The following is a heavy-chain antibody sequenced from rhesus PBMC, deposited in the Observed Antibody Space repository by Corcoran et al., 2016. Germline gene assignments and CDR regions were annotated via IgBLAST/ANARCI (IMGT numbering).Heavy chain of an antibody. V-gene: IGHV4-99*01. J-gene: IGHJ4*01. Sequence: QVQLQESGPGLVKPSETLSLTCAGSGYSISSGYYWGLIRQPPGMGLEYMGYIYGSGSSTNYHPSLEIRVTLSVDTSKNQLALKLSSVTAADTAVYYCARYTLRGFDYWGQGVLVTVSS. D-gene: IGHD3S6*01. CDR1: GYSISSGYY. CDR2: IYGSGSST. CDR3: ARYTLRGFDY.